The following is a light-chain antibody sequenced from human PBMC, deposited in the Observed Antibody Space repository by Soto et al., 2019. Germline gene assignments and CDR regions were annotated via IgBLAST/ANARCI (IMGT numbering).Light chain of an antibody. V-gene: IGKV3-15*01. J-gene: IGKJ2*02. CDR2: GAS. CDR1: QSVSSN. CDR3: QQYNNWPPRGT. Sequence: EIVMTQSPATLSVSPGERATLSCRASQSVSSNLAWYQQKPGQAPRLLIYGASTRATGIPARFSGSGSGTEFTLTISSLQSEDFAVYSCQQYNNWPPRGTFGQGTKLEIK.